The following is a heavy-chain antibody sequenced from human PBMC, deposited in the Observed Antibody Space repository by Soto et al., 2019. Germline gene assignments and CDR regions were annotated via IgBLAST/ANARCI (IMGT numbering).Heavy chain of an antibody. V-gene: IGHV3-33*01. Sequence: GGSLRLSCAASGFTFSSYGMHWVRQAPGKGLEWVAVIWYDGSNKYYADSVKGRFTISRDNSKNTLYLQMNSLRAEDTAVYYCASWAQVVSGSCTAPHFAYWGQGTLVTVSS. J-gene: IGHJ4*02. CDR1: GFTFSSYG. CDR3: ASWAQVVSGSCTAPHFAY. D-gene: IGHD1-26*01. CDR2: IWYDGSNK.